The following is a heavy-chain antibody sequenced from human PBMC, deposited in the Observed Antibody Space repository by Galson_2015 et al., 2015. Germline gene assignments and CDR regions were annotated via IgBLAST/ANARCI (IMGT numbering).Heavy chain of an antibody. D-gene: IGHD6-19*01. Sequence: SLRLSCAASGFTFRSYGMPWVRQAPGKGLEWVSAISGSGGSTYYADSVKGRFTISRDNSKNTLYLQMNSLRAEDTAVYYCAKGERVAGGKNCFDYWGQGTLVTVSS. V-gene: IGHV3-23*01. CDR1: GFTFRSYG. CDR2: ISGSGGST. J-gene: IGHJ4*02. CDR3: AKGERVAGGKNCFDY.